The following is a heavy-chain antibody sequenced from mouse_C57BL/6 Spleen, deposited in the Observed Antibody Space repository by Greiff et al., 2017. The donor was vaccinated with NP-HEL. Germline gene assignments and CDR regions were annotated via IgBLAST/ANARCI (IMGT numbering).Heavy chain of an antibody. CDR2: IYPGSGNT. Sequence: QVHVKQSGAELVRPGASVKLSCKASGYTFTDYYINWVKQRPGQGLEWIARIYPGSGNTYYNEKFKGKATLTAEKSSSTAYMQLSSLTSEDSAVYFCARDAYYSNPKFAYWGQGTLVTVSA. CDR1: GYTFTDYY. CDR3: ARDAYYSNPKFAY. J-gene: IGHJ3*01. V-gene: IGHV1-76*01. D-gene: IGHD2-5*01.